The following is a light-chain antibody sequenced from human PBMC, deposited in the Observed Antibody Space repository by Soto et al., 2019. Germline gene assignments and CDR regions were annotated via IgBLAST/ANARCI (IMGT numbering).Light chain of an antibody. Sequence: QSVLTQPPSASGTAGQVVTISCSGGDSNIGNNYVSWYQQLPGTAPKLLIYNNNRRPSGIPDRFSGSKSGTSATLDITGLQTGDEADYYCGTWDGILSERLYVFGPGTKVTVL. V-gene: IGLV1-51*01. CDR1: DSNIGNNY. CDR3: GTWDGILSERLYV. J-gene: IGLJ1*01. CDR2: NNN.